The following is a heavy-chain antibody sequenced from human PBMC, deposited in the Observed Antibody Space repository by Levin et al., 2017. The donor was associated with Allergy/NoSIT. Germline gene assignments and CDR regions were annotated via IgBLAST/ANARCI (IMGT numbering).Heavy chain of an antibody. CDR1: GYSFTSYW. Sequence: PGGSLRLSCKGSGYSFTSYWIGWVRQMPGKGLEWMGIIYPSDSDTRYSPSFRGQVTISADQSINTAYLQWSSLKASDTAMYYCVRQRASDAAVGGDYWGQGTLVTVSS. J-gene: IGHJ4*02. CDR2: IYPSDSDT. D-gene: IGHD5-18*01. V-gene: IGHV5-51*01. CDR3: VRQRASDAAVGGDY.